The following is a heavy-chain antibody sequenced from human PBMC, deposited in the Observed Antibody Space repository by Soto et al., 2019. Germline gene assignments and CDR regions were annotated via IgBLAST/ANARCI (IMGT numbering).Heavy chain of an antibody. J-gene: IGHJ4*02. CDR1: GASFSPYH. D-gene: IGHD3-16*01. CDR2: VNLSGNT. V-gene: IGHV4-34*01. CDR3: ARSPTFYNYVWGNSTY. Sequence: QVQPQQWGAGVLKPSETLSLTCAIYGASFSPYHWSWIRQSPGKGLEWIGEVNLSGNTYYNPSFKTRVTMSVGASKNQFSLKMGSLTAADTAIYYCARSPTFYNYVWGNSTYWGQGALVTVSS.